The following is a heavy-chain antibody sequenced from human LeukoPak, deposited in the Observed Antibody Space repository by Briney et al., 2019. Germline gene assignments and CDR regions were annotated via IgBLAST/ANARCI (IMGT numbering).Heavy chain of an antibody. CDR2: IWYDGSNK. Sequence: PGGSLRLSCAASGFTFSSYAMHWVRQAPGKGLEWVAVIWYDGSNKYYADSVKGRFTVSRDNSKNTLDLQMSSLRDEDTAVYYCAREQYGSDDALDIWGQGTLVTVSS. D-gene: IGHD3-10*01. J-gene: IGHJ3*02. V-gene: IGHV3-33*08. CDR1: GFTFSSYA. CDR3: AREQYGSDDALDI.